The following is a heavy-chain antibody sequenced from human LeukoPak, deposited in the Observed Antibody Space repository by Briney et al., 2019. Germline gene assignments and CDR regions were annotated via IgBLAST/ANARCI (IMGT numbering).Heavy chain of an antibody. CDR1: GFTSSNYW. CDR2: INSDGTTT. D-gene: IGHD2-2*02. Sequence: GGSLRLSCVASGFTSSNYWMHWVRQAPGKGLVWISRINSDGTTTNYAGSVKGRFTISRDNAKNLVHLQMNSLRGEDTAVYYCARDAIPGHFDYWGQGILVTVSS. V-gene: IGHV3-74*01. CDR3: ARDAIPGHFDY. J-gene: IGHJ4*02.